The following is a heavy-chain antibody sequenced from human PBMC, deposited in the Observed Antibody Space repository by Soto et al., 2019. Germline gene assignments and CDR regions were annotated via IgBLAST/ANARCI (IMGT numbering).Heavy chain of an antibody. V-gene: IGHV3-7*01. D-gene: IGHD3-22*01. Sequence: GGSLRLSCAATGFMFGTYWMSWVRQAPGKGLEWVANIKHDGNENYYADSVKGRFTVSRDNVKNFLHLQMSSLRGDDTGVYFCVRATLSWGHYYFRGLDVWGQGTTVTVSS. CDR2: IKHDGNEN. CDR3: VRATLSWGHYYFRGLDV. J-gene: IGHJ6*02. CDR1: GFMFGTYW.